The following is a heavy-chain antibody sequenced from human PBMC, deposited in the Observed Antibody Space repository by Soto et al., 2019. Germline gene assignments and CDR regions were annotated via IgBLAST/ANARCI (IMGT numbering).Heavy chain of an antibody. V-gene: IGHV3-43*01. CDR3: AIGPMGDNSGFDY. Sequence: GGSLRLSCAASGFTFDDYTMHWVRQAPGKGLEWVSLISWDGGSTYYADSVKGRFTISRDNSKNSLYLQMNSLRTEDTALYYCAIGPMGDNSGFDYWGQGTLVTVSS. J-gene: IGHJ4*02. D-gene: IGHD1-1*01. CDR2: ISWDGGST. CDR1: GFTFDDYT.